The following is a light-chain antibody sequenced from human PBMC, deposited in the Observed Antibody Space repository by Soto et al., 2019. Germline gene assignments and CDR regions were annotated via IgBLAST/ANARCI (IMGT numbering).Light chain of an antibody. CDR3: SSYTSSSTPYV. V-gene: IGLV2-14*01. CDR2: DVS. CDR1: SSDVGGYNY. J-gene: IGLJ1*01. Sequence: QSVLTQPASVSGSPGQSITISCTGASSDVGGYNYVSWYQQRPGKAPKLMIYDVSNRPSGVSNRFSGSKSGNTASLTISGLQAEDEADYYCSSYTSSSTPYVFGTGTKVPS.